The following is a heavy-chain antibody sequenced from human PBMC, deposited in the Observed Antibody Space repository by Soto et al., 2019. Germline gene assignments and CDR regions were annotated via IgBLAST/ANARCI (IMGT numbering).Heavy chain of an antibody. CDR3: ASRRNPYGAYDY. CDR1: GFTVSSNF. Sequence: EVQLVVSGGGLVQPGGSLRLSCAASGFTVSSNFMSWVRQAPGKGLEWVSIIYSDGSTYYADSVKGRFTISRDNSKTTLYLQMNSLGADDTAVYYCASRRNPYGAYDYWGQGTLVTVSS. D-gene: IGHD4-17*01. V-gene: IGHV3-66*01. CDR2: IYSDGST. J-gene: IGHJ4*02.